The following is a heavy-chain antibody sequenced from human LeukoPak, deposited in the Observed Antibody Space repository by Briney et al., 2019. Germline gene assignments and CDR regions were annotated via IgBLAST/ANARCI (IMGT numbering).Heavy chain of an antibody. Sequence: SETLSLTCAVYGGSFSGYYWSWIRQPPGKGLEWIGEINHSGSTNYNPSLKSRVTISVDTSKNQFSLKLSSVTAADTAVYYCARSDSSSWYYFDYWGQGTLVTVSS. CDR3: ARSDSSSWYYFDY. D-gene: IGHD6-13*01. J-gene: IGHJ4*02. V-gene: IGHV4-34*01. CDR2: INHSGST. CDR1: GGSFSGYY.